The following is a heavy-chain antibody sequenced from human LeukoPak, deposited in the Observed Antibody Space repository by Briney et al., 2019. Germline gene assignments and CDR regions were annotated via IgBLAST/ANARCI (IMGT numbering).Heavy chain of an antibody. CDR2: ISGSGGST. J-gene: IGHJ4*02. Sequence: GGSLRLSCAASGFTFSSYAMSWVRQAPGKGLEWVSAISGSGGSTYYADSVKGRFTISRDNSKNTLYLQMNSLRAEDTAVYYCAKESGYYGSGSYYSAGFSDYWGQGTLVTVSS. D-gene: IGHD3-10*01. V-gene: IGHV3-23*01. CDR1: GFTFSSYA. CDR3: AKESGYYGSGSYYSAGFSDY.